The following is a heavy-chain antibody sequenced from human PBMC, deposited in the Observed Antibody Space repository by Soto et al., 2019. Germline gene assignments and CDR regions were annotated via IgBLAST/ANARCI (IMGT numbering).Heavy chain of an antibody. V-gene: IGHV4-61*01. CDR1: GGSVSSGSYY. D-gene: IGHD1-26*01. J-gene: IGHJ6*02. Sequence: QVQLQESGPGLVKPSETLSLTCTVSGGSVSSGSYYWSWIRQPPGKGLEWIGYIYYSGSTNYNPSLKSRVAISVDTAKNQFSLKLSSVTAADTAVYYCARVKSSLGRELLRYYYYGMDVWGQGTTVTVSS. CDR3: ARVKSSLGRELLRYYYYGMDV. CDR2: IYYSGST.